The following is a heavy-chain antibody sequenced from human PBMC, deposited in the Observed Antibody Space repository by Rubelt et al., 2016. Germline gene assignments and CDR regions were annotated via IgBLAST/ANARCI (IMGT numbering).Heavy chain of an antibody. J-gene: IGHJ4*02. CDR3: AKDQSFLYDSSGYYWWDY. Sequence: EVHLVESGGDLVQPGGSLRLSCAASGFTFSDYWMHWVRQTPGKGLMWVSRTNSDGSATTYADSVKGRFTISRDNATSTLYRQRNSLRAGDRAVYYCAKDQSFLYDSSGYYWWDYWGQGTLVTVSS. CDR2: TNSDGSAT. CDR1: GFTFSDYW. D-gene: IGHD3-22*01. V-gene: IGHV3-74*01.